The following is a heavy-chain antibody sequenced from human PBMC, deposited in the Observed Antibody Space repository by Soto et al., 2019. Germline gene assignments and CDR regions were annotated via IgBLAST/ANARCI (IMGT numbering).Heavy chain of an antibody. J-gene: IGHJ6*03. CDR2: IIPILGIA. V-gene: IGHV1-69*04. Sequence: ASVKVSCKASGGTFSSYTISWVRQAPGQGLEWMGRIIPILGIANYAQKFQGRVTITADKSTSTAYMELSSLRSEDTAVYYCARDHLGRFGELLYYYYYYMDVWGKGTTVTVSS. CDR3: ARDHLGRFGELLYYYYYYMDV. D-gene: IGHD3-10*01. CDR1: GGTFSSYT.